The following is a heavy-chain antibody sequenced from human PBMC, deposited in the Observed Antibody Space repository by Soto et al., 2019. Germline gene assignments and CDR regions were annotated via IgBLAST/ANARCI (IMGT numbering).Heavy chain of an antibody. CDR3: AREPYSDYVMDV. Sequence: PGGSLRLSCAVSGFIFSSHGMHWVRQAPGKGLEWVAVIWYDGSSKFYADSVKGRFTISRDNSKNTLYLQMNSLRAEDTAVYYCAREPYSDYVMDVWGQGTPVTVSS. CDR1: GFIFSSHG. CDR2: IWYDGSSK. V-gene: IGHV3-33*01. J-gene: IGHJ6*02. D-gene: IGHD3-16*01.